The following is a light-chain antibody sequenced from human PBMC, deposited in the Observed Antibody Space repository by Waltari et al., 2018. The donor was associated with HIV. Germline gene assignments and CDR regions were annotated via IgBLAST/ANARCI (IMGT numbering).Light chain of an antibody. CDR1: SRDAGGYNY. V-gene: IGLV2-8*01. CDR2: EVT. J-gene: IGLJ2*01. Sequence: QSALTQPPSASGSLGQSVTISCTGTSRDAGGYNYVSCYQQHPGKAPKLMIYEVTKRASGVPDRFSGSKSGNTASLTVSGLQAEDEADYYCSSYAGSNNSVVFGGGTKLTVL. CDR3: SSYAGSNNSVV.